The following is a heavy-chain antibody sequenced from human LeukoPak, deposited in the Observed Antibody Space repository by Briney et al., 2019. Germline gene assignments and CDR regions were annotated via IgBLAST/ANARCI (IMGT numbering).Heavy chain of an antibody. CDR2: IRSSSCYI. CDR3: SRDHDMVRGVPLDY. J-gene: IGHJ4*02. V-gene: IGHV3-21*01. Sequence: GQSLRLSCAASAFTLSKCAMSWVRQAPGNGLEWVSSIRSSSCYIYYADSVKGRFTISRDNAKNSLYLQMNSLRAEDTAVYYCSRDHDMVRGVPLDYWGQGTLVTVSS. CDR1: AFTLSKCA. D-gene: IGHD3-10*01.